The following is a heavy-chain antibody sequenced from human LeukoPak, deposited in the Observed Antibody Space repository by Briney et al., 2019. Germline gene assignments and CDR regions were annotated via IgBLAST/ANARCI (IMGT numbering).Heavy chain of an antibody. D-gene: IGHD3-10*01. CDR3: ARGFRITMVRGVGAWFDP. CDR1: GGSISSYY. Sequence: PSETLSLTCTVSGGSISSYYWSWIRQPPGKGLEWIGYIYYSGSTNYNPSLKSRVTISVDTSKNQFSLKLSSVTAAGTAVYYCARGFRITMVRGVGAWFDPWGQGTLVTVSS. CDR2: IYYSGST. J-gene: IGHJ5*02. V-gene: IGHV4-59*01.